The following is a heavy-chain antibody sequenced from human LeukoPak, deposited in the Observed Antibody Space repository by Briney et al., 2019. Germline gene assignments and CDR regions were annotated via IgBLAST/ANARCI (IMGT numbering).Heavy chain of an antibody. V-gene: IGHV3-48*01. CDR3: AKDSYSSGWYVDY. Sequence: GGSLRLSCAASGFTFNSYTMNWVRQAPGQGLEWVSFISSGSDTIYYADSVKGRFTISRDNSKNTLYLQMNSLRAEDTAVYYCAKDSYSSGWYVDYWGQGTLVTVSS. D-gene: IGHD6-19*01. CDR2: ISSGSDTI. J-gene: IGHJ4*02. CDR1: GFTFNSYT.